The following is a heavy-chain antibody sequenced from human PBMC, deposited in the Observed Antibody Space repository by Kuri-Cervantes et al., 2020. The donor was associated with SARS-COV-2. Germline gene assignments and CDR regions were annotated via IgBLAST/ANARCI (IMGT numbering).Heavy chain of an antibody. CDR1: GFTFSSYG. J-gene: IGHJ4*02. D-gene: IGHD4-17*01. Sequence: LSLTCAASGFTFSSYGMHWVRQAPGKGLEWVAVISYDGSNKYYADSVKGRFTISRDNSKNTLCLQMNSLRAEDTAVYYRARAHTGPDYWGQGTLVTVSS. CDR3: ARAHTGPDY. CDR2: ISYDGSNK. V-gene: IGHV3-30*03.